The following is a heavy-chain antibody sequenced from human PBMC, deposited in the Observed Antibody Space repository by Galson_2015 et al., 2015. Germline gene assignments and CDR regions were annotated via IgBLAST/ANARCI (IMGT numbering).Heavy chain of an antibody. V-gene: IGHV3-30*01. CDR1: GFTFSSYA. D-gene: IGHD2-2*01. Sequence: SLRLSCAASGFTFSSYAMHWVRQAPGKGLEWVAVISYDGSNKYYADSVKGRITISRDNSKNTLYLQMNSLRAEDTAVYYCATPIVVVPAAMSDYWGQGTLVTVSS. J-gene: IGHJ4*02. CDR3: ATPIVVVPAAMSDY. CDR2: ISYDGSNK.